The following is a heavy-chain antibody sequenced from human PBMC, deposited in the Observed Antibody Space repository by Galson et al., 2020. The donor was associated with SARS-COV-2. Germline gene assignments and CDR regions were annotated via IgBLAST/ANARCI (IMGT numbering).Heavy chain of an antibody. CDR1: GFTFSSYS. D-gene: IGHD5-12*01. CDR2: ISRSSNYI. V-gene: IGHV3-21*01. Sequence: GESLQISCAASGFTFSSYSMNWVRQAPGKWLEWVSSISRSSNYIYYADSVKGRFTISRDNAKNSLYLQMNSLRAEDTALYYCASNRGYSGYDLPSPLDYWGQGTLVTVSS. J-gene: IGHJ4*02. CDR3: ASNRGYSGYDLPSPLDY.